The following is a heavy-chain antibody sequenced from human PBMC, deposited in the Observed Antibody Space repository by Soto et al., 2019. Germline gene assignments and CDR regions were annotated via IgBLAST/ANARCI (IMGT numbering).Heavy chain of an antibody. D-gene: IGHD1-26*01. J-gene: IGHJ4*02. CDR3: ERIVGARLNDY. CDR1: GFTFSDYY. Sequence: QVQLVESGGGLVKPGGSLRLSCAASGFTFSDYYMTWFRQAPGKGLEWLSCISTTGSYTNYADSVKGRFTISRDNAENSLYLQMDSLRGEDTAVYYCERIVGARLNDYWGQGTLVTVS. CDR2: ISTTGSYT. V-gene: IGHV3-11*05.